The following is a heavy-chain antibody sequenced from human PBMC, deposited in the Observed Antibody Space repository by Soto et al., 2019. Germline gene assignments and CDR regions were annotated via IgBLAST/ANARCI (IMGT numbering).Heavy chain of an antibody. J-gene: IGHJ6*02. CDR3: ASSNIAAAGFYYYGMDV. D-gene: IGHD6-13*01. CDR1: GGSISSYY. CDR2: IYYSGIT. Sequence: SETLSLTCTVSGGSISSYYWSLIRQPPGKGLEWIGYIYYSGITNYNPSLKSRVTISVDTSKNQFSLKLSSVTAADTAVYYCASSNIAAAGFYYYGMDVWGRGTTVTVSS. V-gene: IGHV4-59*01.